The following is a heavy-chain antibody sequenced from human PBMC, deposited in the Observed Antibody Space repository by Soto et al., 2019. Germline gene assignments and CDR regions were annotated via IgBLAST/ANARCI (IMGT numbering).Heavy chain of an antibody. CDR1: GLSLSSSGVG. CDR2: IYWDDDK. V-gene: IGHV2-5*02. J-gene: IGHJ4*02. Sequence: QITLKESGPSLVKPTETLTLTCTFSGLSLSSSGVGVAWIRQPPGKPLEWLALIYWDDDKYTSPSLKSRLTITKDTSKNQVVLLMTNMDPVDTATYFCVHLLTGGRFDSWGQGTLVTVSS. CDR3: VHLLTGGRFDS. D-gene: IGHD3-16*01.